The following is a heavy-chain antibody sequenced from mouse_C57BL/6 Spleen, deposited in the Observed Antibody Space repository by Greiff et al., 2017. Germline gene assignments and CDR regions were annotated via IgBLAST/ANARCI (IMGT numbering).Heavy chain of an antibody. CDR2: INPGSGGT. CDR1: GYAFTNYL. V-gene: IGHV1-54*01. J-gene: IGHJ1*03. CDR3: ARSAYYGSSHWYFDV. D-gene: IGHD1-1*01. Sequence: VQLQQSGAELVRPGTSVKVSCKASGYAFTNYLIEWVKQRPGQGLEWIGVINPGSGGTNYNEKFKGKATLTADKSSSTAYMQLSSLTSEDSAVYFCARSAYYGSSHWYFDVWGTGTTVTVSS.